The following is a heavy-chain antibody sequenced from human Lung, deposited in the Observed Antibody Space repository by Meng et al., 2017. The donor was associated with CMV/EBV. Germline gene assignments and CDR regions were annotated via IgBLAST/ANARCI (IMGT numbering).Heavy chain of an antibody. Sequence: GGSXRLXCDASGFRFDDFGMGWVRQAPGKGLEWISGIDWNGGRTVYADSVKGRFTISRDNAENSLYVQMNSLRDEDTAVYYCVRDRIAYGLDVWGQGTTVTSP. CDR1: GFRFDDFG. CDR3: VRDRIAYGLDV. J-gene: IGHJ6*02. CDR2: IDWNGGRT. D-gene: IGHD2-15*01. V-gene: IGHV3-20*04.